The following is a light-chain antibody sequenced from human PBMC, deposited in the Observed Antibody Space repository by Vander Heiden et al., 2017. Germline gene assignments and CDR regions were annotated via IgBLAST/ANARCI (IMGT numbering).Light chain of an antibody. V-gene: IGKV3-20*01. CDR2: GAS. J-gene: IGKJ1*01. CDR1: QSVSSSY. Sequence: EIVLTQSPGTLSLSPGERATLPCRASQSVSSSYLAWYQQKPGQAPRLLIYGASSRATGIPDRFSGSWSGTDFTLTISILDPEDFAVYYCQRDGSSTWTFGPGTKVEIK. CDR3: QRDGSSTWT.